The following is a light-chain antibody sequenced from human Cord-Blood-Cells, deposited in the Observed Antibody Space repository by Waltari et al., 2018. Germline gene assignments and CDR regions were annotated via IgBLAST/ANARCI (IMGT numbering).Light chain of an antibody. CDR2: AAS. CDR3: QQSYSTPRT. Sequence: DIQMTQSPSSLSASVGDRVTITCRASQSISSYLNWYQQKPGKASKLQIYAASSLQSGVPSRFSGSGSGTDVKLTISSRQPEDFAPYYCQQSYSTPRTFGQGTRLEIK. J-gene: IGKJ5*01. CDR1: QSISSY. V-gene: IGKV1-39*01.